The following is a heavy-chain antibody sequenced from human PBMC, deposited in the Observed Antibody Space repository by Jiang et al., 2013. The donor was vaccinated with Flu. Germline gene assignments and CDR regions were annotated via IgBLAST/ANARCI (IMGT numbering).Heavy chain of an antibody. D-gene: IGHD3-22*01. J-gene: IGHJ5*02. CDR1: GGSISGGGHY. CDR3: ARNSFDSSGYYAEVDH. CDR2: INKRGEA. Sequence: TVSGGSISGGGHYWSWIRQHPGKGLEWMGYINKRGEAYYHPSLKSRLSISVDTSKNYFSLDLQSVTAADTAVYYCARNSFDSSGYYAEVDHWGPGALVTVSS. V-gene: IGHV4-31*03.